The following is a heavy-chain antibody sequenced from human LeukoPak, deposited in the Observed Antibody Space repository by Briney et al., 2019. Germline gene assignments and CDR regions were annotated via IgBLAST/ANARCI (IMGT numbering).Heavy chain of an antibody. Sequence: GGSLRLSCAASGFTFSSYWMSWVRQAPGKGLEWVANIKQDGSEKYYVDSVKGRFTISRDNAKNSLYLQMNSLRAEDTAVYYCARYSPDCSGGSCYRYYYYGMDVWGQGTTVTVSS. D-gene: IGHD2-15*01. J-gene: IGHJ6*02. CDR3: ARYSPDCSGGSCYRYYYYGMDV. CDR2: IKQDGSEK. V-gene: IGHV3-7*01. CDR1: GFTFSSYW.